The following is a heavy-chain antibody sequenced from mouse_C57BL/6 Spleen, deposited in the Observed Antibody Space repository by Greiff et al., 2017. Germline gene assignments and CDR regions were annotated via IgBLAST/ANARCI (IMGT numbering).Heavy chain of an antibody. J-gene: IGHJ4*01. Sequence: EVQLQQSGPVLVKPGASVKMSCKASGYTFTDYYMNWVKQSHGKSLEWIGVINPYNGGTSYNQKFKGKATLTVDKSSSTAYMELNSLTSEDSAVYYCARDSSGYVRAMDYWGQGTSVTVSS. CDR3: ARDSSGYVRAMDY. V-gene: IGHV1-19*01. CDR1: GYTFTDYY. D-gene: IGHD3-2*02. CDR2: INPYNGGT.